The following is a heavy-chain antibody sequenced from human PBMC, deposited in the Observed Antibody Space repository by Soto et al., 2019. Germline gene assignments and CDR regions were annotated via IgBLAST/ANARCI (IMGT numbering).Heavy chain of an antibody. J-gene: IGHJ6*02. Sequence: GGSLRLSCAASGFTFSSYSMNWVRQAPGKGLEWVSSISSSSSYIYYADSVKGRFTISRDNAKNSLYLQMNSLRAEDTAVYYCARDLGPRXTMIVVAAPYYYYGMDVWGQGTTVTVSS. CDR1: GFTFSSYS. CDR2: ISSSSSYI. D-gene: IGHD3-22*01. V-gene: IGHV3-21*01. CDR3: ARDLGPRXTMIVVAAPYYYYGMDV.